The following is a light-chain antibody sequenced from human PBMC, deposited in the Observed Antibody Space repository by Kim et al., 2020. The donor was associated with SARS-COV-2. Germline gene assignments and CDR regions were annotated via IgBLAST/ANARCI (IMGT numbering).Light chain of an antibody. CDR1: QDINSA. V-gene: IGKV1-13*02. J-gene: IGKJ2*01. CDR2: DAS. Sequence: LSASVGDRVTITCRASQDINSALAWYQQKPGEPPKLLIYDASTLKSGVPSRFSGSGSGRDFTLAISSLQPEDFATYFCQQFYASHTFAQGTKLEI. CDR3: QQFYASHT.